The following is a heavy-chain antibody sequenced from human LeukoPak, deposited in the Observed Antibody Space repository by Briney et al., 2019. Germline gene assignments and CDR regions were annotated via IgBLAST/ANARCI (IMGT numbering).Heavy chain of an antibody. V-gene: IGHV3-48*03. CDR1: GFTFSSYE. Sequence: PGGSLRLSCAASGFTFSSYEMNWVRQAPGKGLEWVSYISSSGSTIYYADSVKGRFTISRDNAKNSLYLQMNSLRAEDTAVYYCARGQDIVVVVAATREHNWFDPWGQGTLASVSS. J-gene: IGHJ5*02. D-gene: IGHD2-15*01. CDR2: ISSSGSTI. CDR3: ARGQDIVVVVAATREHNWFDP.